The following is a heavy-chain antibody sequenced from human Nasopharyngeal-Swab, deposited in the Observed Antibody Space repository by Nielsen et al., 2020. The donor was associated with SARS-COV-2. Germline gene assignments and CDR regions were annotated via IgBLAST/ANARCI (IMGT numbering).Heavy chain of an antibody. CDR2: TYYRSKWYN. J-gene: IGHJ4*02. CDR3: ARDLDSSSWYPYYFDY. Sequence: WIRQSPSRGLEWLGRTYYRSKWYNDYAVSVKSRITINPDTSKNQFSLQLNSVTPEDTAVYYCARDLDSSSWYPYYFDYWGQGTLVIVSS. D-gene: IGHD6-13*01. V-gene: IGHV6-1*01.